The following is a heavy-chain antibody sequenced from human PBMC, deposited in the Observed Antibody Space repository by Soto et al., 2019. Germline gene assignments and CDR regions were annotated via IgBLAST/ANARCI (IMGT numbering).Heavy chain of an antibody. D-gene: IGHD4-4*01. V-gene: IGHV1-69*01. CDR2: IIPIFGTA. Sequence: QVQLVQSGAEVKKPGSSVKVSCKASGGTFSSYAISWVRQAPGQGLEWMGGIIPIFGTANYAQKFQGRVTITADESTSTAYMEPSSLRSEDTAVYYCARSRGYTVTTKGIFDYWGQGTLVTVSS. CDR1: GGTFSSYA. J-gene: IGHJ4*02. CDR3: ARSRGYTVTTKGIFDY.